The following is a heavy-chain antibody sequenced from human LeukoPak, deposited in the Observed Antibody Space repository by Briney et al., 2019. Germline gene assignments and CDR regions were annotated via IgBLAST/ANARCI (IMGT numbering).Heavy chain of an antibody. J-gene: IGHJ5*02. CDR3: ARADGSSWYGENWFDP. CDR2: INPSGGST. Sequence: EASVKVSCKASGYTFTSYAMHWVRQAPGQGLEWMGAINPSGGSTSYAQKFQGRVTMTRDTSTSTVYMELSSLRSEDTAVYYCARADGSSWYGENWFDPWGQGTLVTVSS. CDR1: GYTFTSYA. V-gene: IGHV1-46*01. D-gene: IGHD6-13*01.